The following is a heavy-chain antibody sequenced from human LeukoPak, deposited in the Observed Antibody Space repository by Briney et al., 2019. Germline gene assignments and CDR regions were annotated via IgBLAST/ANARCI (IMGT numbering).Heavy chain of an antibody. Sequence: SETLSLTCAVSGGSISSSNWWSLVRQPPGKGLEWIGEIYHSGSTNYNPSLKSRVTISVDKSKNQFSLKLSSVTAADTAVYYCARDLWFGELSPGYWGQGTLVTVSS. CDR2: IYHSGST. CDR1: GGSISSSNW. CDR3: ARDLWFGELSPGY. D-gene: IGHD3-10*01. J-gene: IGHJ4*02. V-gene: IGHV4-4*02.